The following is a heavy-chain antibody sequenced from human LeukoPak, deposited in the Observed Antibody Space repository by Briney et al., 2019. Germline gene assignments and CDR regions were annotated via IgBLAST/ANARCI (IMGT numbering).Heavy chain of an antibody. CDR3: LKDLTGSGDY. CDR2: ITSNGGTT. J-gene: IGHJ4*02. V-gene: IGHV3-64D*06. CDR1: GFTFNNYA. D-gene: IGHD3-10*01. Sequence: GGSLRLSCSASGFTFNNYAMHWVRQAPGKGLEYVSAITSNGGTTYYGDSVRGRFTISRDNSKNTVYLQMSSPRPEDTAVYYCLKDLTGSGDYWGQGTLVTVSS.